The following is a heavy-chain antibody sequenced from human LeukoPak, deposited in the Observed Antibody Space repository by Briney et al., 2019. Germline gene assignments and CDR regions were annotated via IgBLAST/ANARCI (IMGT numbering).Heavy chain of an antibody. V-gene: IGHV3-48*01. Sequence: GGSLRLSCAASGFTFSSYSMNWVRQAPGEGLERVSYISSSSSTIYYADSVKGRFTISRDNSKNTLYLQMNSLRAEDTAVYYCANGYYYDILTGYYKGRDKSFDYWGQGTLVTVSS. CDR1: GFTFSSYS. CDR3: ANGYYYDILTGYYKGRDKSFDY. D-gene: IGHD3-9*01. CDR2: ISSSSSTI. J-gene: IGHJ4*02.